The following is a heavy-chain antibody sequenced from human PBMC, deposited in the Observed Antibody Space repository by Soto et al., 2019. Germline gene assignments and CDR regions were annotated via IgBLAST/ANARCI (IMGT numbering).Heavy chain of an antibody. J-gene: IGHJ4*02. D-gene: IGHD3-9*01. CDR1: GYTFTSYG. CDR2: ISAYNGNT. Sequence: ASVKVSCKASGYTFTSYGISWVRQAPGQGLEWMGWISAYNGNTNYAQKLQGRVTMTTDTSTSTAYMELRSLRSDDTAVYYCARITQGILTGYSPDYWGQGTLVTVSS. CDR3: ARITQGILTGYSPDY. V-gene: IGHV1-18*01.